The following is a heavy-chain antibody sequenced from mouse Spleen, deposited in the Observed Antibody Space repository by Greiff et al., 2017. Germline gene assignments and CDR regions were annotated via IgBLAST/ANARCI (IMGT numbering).Heavy chain of an antibody. CDR1: GFTFSSYG. CDR3: ARHKGLTGTGLDY. V-gene: IGHV5-6*02. J-gene: IGHJ2*01. CDR2: ISSGGSYT. D-gene: IGHD4-1*01. Sequence: DVKLVESGGDLVKPGGSLKLSCAASGFTFSSYGMSWVRQTPDKRLEWVATISSGGSYTYYPDSVKGRFTISRDNAKNTLYLQMSSLKSEDTAMYYCARHKGLTGTGLDYWGQGTTLTVSS.